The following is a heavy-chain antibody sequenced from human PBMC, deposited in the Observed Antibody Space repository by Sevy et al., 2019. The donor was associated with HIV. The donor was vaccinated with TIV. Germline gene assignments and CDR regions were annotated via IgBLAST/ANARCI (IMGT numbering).Heavy chain of an antibody. V-gene: IGHV3-21*01. CDR2: ITFSSNYI. D-gene: IGHD3-10*01. J-gene: IGHJ3*02. CDR3: ARPYGSGSWEAFDI. CDR1: GFTFSTYT. Sequence: GGSLRLSCAASGFTFSTYTMNWVRQAPGKGLEWVSSITFSSNYIYYADSVKGRFTISRDNAKNSLYLQMNSLRAEDTAMYYCARPYGSGSWEAFDIWGQGTMVTVSS.